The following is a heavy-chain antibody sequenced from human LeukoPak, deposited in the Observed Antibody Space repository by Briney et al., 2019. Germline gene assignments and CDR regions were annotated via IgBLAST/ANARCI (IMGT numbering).Heavy chain of an antibody. J-gene: IGHJ6*04. CDR3: AGDMYYYGSGSYRYYYYYGMYV. V-gene: IGHV1-69*01. CDR2: SIPIFGTA. Sequence: SVKVFCKASGGTFSSYVISWVRQAPGQGLEWMGGSIPIFGTANYAQKFQGRVTITADESTSTAYMELSSLRSEDTAVYYCAGDMYYYGSGSYRYYYYYGMYVWGKGTTVTVSS. D-gene: IGHD3-10*01. CDR1: GGTFSSYV.